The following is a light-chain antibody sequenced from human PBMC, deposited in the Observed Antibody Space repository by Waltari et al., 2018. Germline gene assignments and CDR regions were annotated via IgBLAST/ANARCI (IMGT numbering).Light chain of an antibody. CDR2: DVT. CDR3: CSYTGSIYV. V-gene: IGLV2-11*01. J-gene: IGLJ1*01. Sequence: QSALAQPRSVSGSPGQSVTISCTGTSSDVGGYDYVSWYQQYPGKAPKLMIYDVTKRPAGVPNRCSGSKSGNTASLTISGLQAEEETYYYCCSYTGSIYVFGTGTEVTVL. CDR1: SSDVGGYDY.